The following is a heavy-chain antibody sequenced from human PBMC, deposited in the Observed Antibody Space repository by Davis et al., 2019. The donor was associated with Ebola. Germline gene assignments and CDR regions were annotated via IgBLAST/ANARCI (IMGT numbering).Heavy chain of an antibody. D-gene: IGHD3-10*01. V-gene: IGHV4-39*01. Sequence: GSLRLSCTVSGGSISSSSYYWGWIRQPPGKGLEWIGSIHYSGSTYYNPSLKSRVTISVDTSKNQFSLKLSSVTAADTAVYYCARLTLGYYYGSGSYYNAPHYFDYWGQGTLVTVSS. J-gene: IGHJ4*02. CDR3: ARLTLGYYYGSGSYYNAPHYFDY. CDR1: GGSISSSSYY. CDR2: IHYSGST.